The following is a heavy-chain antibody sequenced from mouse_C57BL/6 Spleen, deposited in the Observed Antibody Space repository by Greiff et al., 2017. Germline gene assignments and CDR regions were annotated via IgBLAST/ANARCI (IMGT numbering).Heavy chain of an antibody. J-gene: IGHJ3*01. CDR3: AREVDGYYGAY. Sequence: QVQLKQPGAELVKPGASVKLSCKASGYTFTSYWMHWVKQRPGQGLEWIGMIHPNSGSTNYNEKFKSKATLTVDKSSSTAYMQLSSLTSEDSAVYYCAREVDGYYGAYWGQGTLVTVSA. CDR1: GYTFTSYW. D-gene: IGHD2-3*01. V-gene: IGHV1-64*01. CDR2: IHPNSGST.